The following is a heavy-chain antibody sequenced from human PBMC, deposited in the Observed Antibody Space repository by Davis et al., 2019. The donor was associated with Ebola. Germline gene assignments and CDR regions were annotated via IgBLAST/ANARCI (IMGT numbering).Heavy chain of an antibody. D-gene: IGHD5-18*01. CDR2: IWYDGNNK. CDR3: ARAPGGLVDTAMVIF. Sequence: GESLKISCAASGFTFSSYVMHWVRQAPGKGLEWVAGIWYDGNNKYYAESLRGRFTIFRDNSKNTLYLQMNSLRAEDTAVYYCARAPGGLVDTAMVIFWGQGTLVTVAS. V-gene: IGHV3-33*01. J-gene: IGHJ4*02. CDR1: GFTFSSYV.